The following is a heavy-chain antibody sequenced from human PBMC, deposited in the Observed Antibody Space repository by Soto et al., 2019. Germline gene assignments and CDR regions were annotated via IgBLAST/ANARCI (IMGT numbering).Heavy chain of an antibody. V-gene: IGHV3-74*01. CDR1: GFTFSNYW. CDR3: AKDCTVTTCFDY. CDR2: VKSDGSST. D-gene: IGHD4-4*01. Sequence: HPGGSLRLSCVGSGFTFSNYWMHWVRQAPGKGLEWVSRVKSDGSSTSYADSVKGRFTISRDNSKKTLYLQMNSLRAEDTVLYYCAKDCTVTTCFDYWGQGTLVTVSS. J-gene: IGHJ4*02.